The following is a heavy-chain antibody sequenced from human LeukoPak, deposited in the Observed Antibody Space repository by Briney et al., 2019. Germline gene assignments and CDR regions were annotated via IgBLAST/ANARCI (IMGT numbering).Heavy chain of an antibody. CDR3: ARDETYYYDSSGYYHDAFDI. D-gene: IGHD3-22*01. J-gene: IGHJ3*02. V-gene: IGHV3-11*06. CDR1: GFTFSDYY. Sequence: PGGSLRLSCAASGFTFSDYYMSWIRQAPGKGLEWVSYISSSSSYTNYADSVKGRFTISRDNAKNSLYLQMNSLRAEDTAVYYCARDETYYYDSSGYYHDAFDIWGQGTMVTVSS. CDR2: ISSSSSYT.